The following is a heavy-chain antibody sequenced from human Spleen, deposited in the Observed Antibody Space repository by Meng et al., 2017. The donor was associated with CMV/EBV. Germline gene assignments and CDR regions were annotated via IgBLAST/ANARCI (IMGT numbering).Heavy chain of an antibody. V-gene: IGHV3-74*01. J-gene: IGHJ1*01. D-gene: IGHD2-2*01. Sequence: FSSYWMHWVRQAPGKGLVWVSRINTDGSITSHADSVKGRFTISRDNAKNTLYLQMNSLRAEDTAVYYCAGVIRCSGTSCYGAWEYFQHWGQGTLVTVSS. CDR2: INTDGSIT. CDR1: FSSYW. CDR3: AGVIRCSGTSCYGAWEYFQH.